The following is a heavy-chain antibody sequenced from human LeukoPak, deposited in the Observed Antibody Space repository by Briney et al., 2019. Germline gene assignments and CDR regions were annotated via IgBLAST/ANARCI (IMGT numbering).Heavy chain of an antibody. Sequence: GGSLRLSCAASGFSFSNYVMHWVRQAPGKGLEWAAVISYDGSNKYADSVKGRFTISRDNSKNTLYLQMNRLRAEDTAVYYCARDRDTAMVHDAFDIWGQGTMVTVSS. CDR2: ISYDGSNK. D-gene: IGHD5-18*01. V-gene: IGHV3-30*03. CDR3: ARDRDTAMVHDAFDI. CDR1: GFSFSNYV. J-gene: IGHJ3*02.